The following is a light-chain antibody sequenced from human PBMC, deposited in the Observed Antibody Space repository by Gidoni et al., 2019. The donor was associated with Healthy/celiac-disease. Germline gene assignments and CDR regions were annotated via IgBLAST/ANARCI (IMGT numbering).Light chain of an antibody. J-gene: IGKJ3*01. V-gene: IGKV3-20*01. CDR3: EQYGSSPFT. CDR2: GAS. Sequence: EIVLTQSPGTLSLSPGERATLSCRASQSVSSSYLAWYQQKPGQAPRLLIYGASSRATGIPDRFSGSGSGTDFTLTISRLVPEDFAVYYCEQYGSSPFTFGLGPKWISN. CDR1: QSVSSSY.